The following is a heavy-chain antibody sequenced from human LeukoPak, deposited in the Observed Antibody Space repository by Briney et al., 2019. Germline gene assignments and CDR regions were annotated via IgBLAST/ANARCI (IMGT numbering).Heavy chain of an antibody. J-gene: IGHJ6*02. CDR1: GYTFTGYY. CDR2: INPNSGGT. V-gene: IGHV1-2*04. CDR3: ARDRVAAAGTYNYYYGMDV. D-gene: IGHD6-13*01. Sequence: AASVKVSCKASGYTFTGYYTHWVRQAPGQGLEWMGRINPNSGGTNYAQKFQGWVTMTRDTSISTAYMELSRLRSDDTAVYYCARDRVAAAGTYNYYYGMDVWGQGTTVTVSS.